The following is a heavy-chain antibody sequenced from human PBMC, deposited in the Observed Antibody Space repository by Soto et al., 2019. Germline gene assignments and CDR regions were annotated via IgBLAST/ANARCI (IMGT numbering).Heavy chain of an antibody. CDR3: ARARIDY. CDR1: GFIFGANG. V-gene: IGHV3-7*03. CDR2: INPEGGEK. Sequence: EVQLVESGGGLVQRGGPLSLSCAVSGFIFGANGMTWSRQAPGKGLKWVATINPEGGEKYYADSLKGRFTISRDNAKNSLYLQMISLRAEDTALYYCARARIDYWGRGTLITVSS. J-gene: IGHJ4*02.